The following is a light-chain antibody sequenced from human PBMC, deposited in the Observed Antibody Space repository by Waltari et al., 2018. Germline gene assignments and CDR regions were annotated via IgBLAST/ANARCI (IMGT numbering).Light chain of an antibody. CDR2: GAS. CDR3: QQYASPPIT. Sequence: EILLTQSPGTLSLSPGERATLSCRASQNVGNNYLGWYQQKPGQAPRLLIFGASNRATGIPDRFSGSGSVTDFTLTISRLEPEDFAVYFCQQYASPPITFGQGTRLE. CDR1: QNVGNNY. V-gene: IGKV3-20*01. J-gene: IGKJ5*01.